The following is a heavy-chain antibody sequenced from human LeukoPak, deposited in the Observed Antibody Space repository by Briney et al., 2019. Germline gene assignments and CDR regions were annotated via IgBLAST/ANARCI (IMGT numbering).Heavy chain of an antibody. J-gene: IGHJ4*02. CDR2: INHSGST. Sequence: SETLSLTCAVYGGSFSGYYWSWIRQPPGKGQEWIGEINHSGSTNYNPSLKSRVTISVDTSKNQFSLKLSSVTAADTAVYYCARSDYYDSSGLLFDYWGQGTLVTVSS. V-gene: IGHV4-34*01. CDR3: ARSDYYDSSGLLFDY. CDR1: GGSFSGYY. D-gene: IGHD3-22*01.